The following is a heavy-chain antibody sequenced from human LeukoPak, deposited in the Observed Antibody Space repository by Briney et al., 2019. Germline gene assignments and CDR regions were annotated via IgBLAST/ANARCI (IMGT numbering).Heavy chain of an antibody. CDR2: INPNTGDT. CDR1: GYTFTGQD. V-gene: IGHV1-2*02. J-gene: IGHJ4*02. D-gene: IGHD6-19*01. CDR3: ASYPRYSSSPPFDY. Sequence: GASVKVSSKASGYTFTGQDMHWVRQAPGQGLEWMGWINPNTGDTNYAQKFQGRVTMTRDTTISTAYMELSRLTSDDTAVYYCASYPRYSSSPPFDYWGQGTLVTVSS.